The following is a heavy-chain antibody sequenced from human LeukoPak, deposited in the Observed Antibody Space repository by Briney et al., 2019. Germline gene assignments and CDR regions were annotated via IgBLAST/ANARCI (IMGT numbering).Heavy chain of an antibody. D-gene: IGHD4-11*01. CDR3: ADSNYWYPNDY. J-gene: IGHJ4*02. V-gene: IGHV3-23*01. Sequence: GGSLRLSCAASGFTFSTYAMRWVRQAPGKGLEWVSSTSGSGDATYYADFVKGRFTIPRDNSKNTLYLQMNSLRAEDTAVYYCADSNYWYPNDYWGQGTLVTVSS. CDR2: TSGSGDAT. CDR1: GFTFSTYA.